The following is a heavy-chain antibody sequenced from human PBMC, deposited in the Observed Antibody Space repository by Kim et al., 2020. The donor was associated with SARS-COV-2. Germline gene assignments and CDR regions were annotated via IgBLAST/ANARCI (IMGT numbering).Heavy chain of an antibody. V-gene: IGHV1-69*13. Sequence: SVKVSCKASGGTFSSYAISWVRQAPGQGLEWMGGIIPIFGTANYAQKFQGRVTITADESTSTAYMELSSLRSEDTAVYYCARDRDCSSTSCYNAFDIWGQGTMVTVSS. CDR3: ARDRDCSSTSCYNAFDI. CDR2: IIPIFGTA. D-gene: IGHD2-2*02. CDR1: GGTFSSYA. J-gene: IGHJ3*02.